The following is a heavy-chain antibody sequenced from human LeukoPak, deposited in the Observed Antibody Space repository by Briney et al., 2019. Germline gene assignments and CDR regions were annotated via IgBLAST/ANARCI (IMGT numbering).Heavy chain of an antibody. Sequence: ASVKVSCKASGYTFTGYYMHWVRQAPGQGLEWMGWINPNSGGTNYAQKFQGRATMTRDTSISTAYMELSRLRSDDTAVYYCARALGRLDAFDIWGQGTMVTVSS. CDR3: ARALGRLDAFDI. CDR1: GYTFTGYY. CDR2: INPNSGGT. D-gene: IGHD7-27*01. V-gene: IGHV1-2*02. J-gene: IGHJ3*02.